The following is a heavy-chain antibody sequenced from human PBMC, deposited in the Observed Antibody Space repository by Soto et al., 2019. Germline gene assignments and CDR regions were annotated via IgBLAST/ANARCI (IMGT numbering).Heavy chain of an antibody. D-gene: IGHD3-10*01. Sequence: QVQLVQSGAEVKKPGSSVKVSCKASGGTFGRYTLSWVRQAPGQGLEWMGWIIPILETANYARRFQGRLTITADATTGTAYMYLSGLKSDDTGVYYCARGGKLGGDLDVWGKWTPVTVSS. CDR2: IIPILETA. J-gene: IGHJ6*04. CDR1: GGTFGRYT. CDR3: ARGGKLGGDLDV. V-gene: IGHV1-69*08.